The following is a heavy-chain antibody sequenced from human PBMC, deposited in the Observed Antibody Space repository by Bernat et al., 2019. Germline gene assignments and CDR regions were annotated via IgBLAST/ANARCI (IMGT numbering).Heavy chain of an antibody. CDR1: GGTFSSYA. Sequence: QVQLVQSGAEVKKPGSSVKVSCKASGGTFSSYAISWVRQAPGQGLEWMGGIIPIFGTANYAQKFQGRVTVTADESTRTGYMELSSLRSEETAVYYCASWGGSPNWFDPWGQGTLVTVPS. V-gene: IGHV1-69*01. D-gene: IGHD2-15*01. J-gene: IGHJ5*02. CDR3: ASWGGSPNWFDP. CDR2: IIPIFGTA.